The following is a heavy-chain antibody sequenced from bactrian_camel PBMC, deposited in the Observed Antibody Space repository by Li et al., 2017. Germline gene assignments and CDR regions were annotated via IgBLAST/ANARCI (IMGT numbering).Heavy chain of an antibody. CDR2: VHTSGTT. J-gene: IGHJ6*01. Sequence: HVQLVESGGGSVQAGGSLRLSCATSGFTHTEYCLAWFRQAPGKQRELVADVHTSGTTWVADSEKGRFTISRDNAKNTVYLQMNSLKPEDTAVFYCVRATLGYSDGEGFGYWGQGTQVTVS. CDR3: VRATLGYSDGEGFGY. V-gene: IGHV3S55*01. CDR1: GFTHTEYC. D-gene: IGHD4*01.